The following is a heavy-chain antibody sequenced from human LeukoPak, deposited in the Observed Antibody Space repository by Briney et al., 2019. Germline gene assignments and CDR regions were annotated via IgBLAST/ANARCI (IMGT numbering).Heavy chain of an antibody. D-gene: IGHD5-18*01. Sequence: GASVKVSCKASGGTFSSYAISWVRQAPGQGLEWMGGIIPIFGTANYAQKFQGRVTTTADESTSTAYMELSSLRSEDTAVYYCAGRIQQTIYYYYYGMDVWGQGTTVTVSS. CDR3: AGRIQQTIYYYYYGMDV. V-gene: IGHV1-69*13. CDR1: GGTFSSYA. J-gene: IGHJ6*02. CDR2: IIPIFGTA.